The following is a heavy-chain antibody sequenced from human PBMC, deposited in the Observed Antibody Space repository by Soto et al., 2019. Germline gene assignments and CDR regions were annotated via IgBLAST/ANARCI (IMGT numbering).Heavy chain of an antibody. J-gene: IGHJ6*02. Sequence: EVRLVESGGGLVQPGGPLRLSCVASGFTFTNFWMSWVRQAPGRGLEWVANIKADGSEKRYVDSVKGRFTISRDNAKNSVYLQMNSLRVEDTALYYCGRDEVRNGVGVWGQGTTVTVSS. V-gene: IGHV3-7*01. CDR2: IKADGSEK. CDR1: GFTFTNFW. CDR3: GRDEVRNGVGV.